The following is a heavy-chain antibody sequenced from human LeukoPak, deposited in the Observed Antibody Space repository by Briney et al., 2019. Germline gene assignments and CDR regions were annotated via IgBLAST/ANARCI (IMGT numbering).Heavy chain of an antibody. J-gene: IGHJ5*02. D-gene: IGHD2-15*01. CDR3: ARDFRRVVAATQANWFDP. CDR2: IYHSGST. V-gene: IGHV4-38-2*02. Sequence: SETLSLTCTVSGYSISSGYYWGWIRQPPGKGLEWIGSIYHSGSTYYNPSLKSRVTISVDTSKNQFSLKLSSVTAADTAVYYCARDFRRVVAATQANWFDPWGQGTLVTVSS. CDR1: GYSISSGYY.